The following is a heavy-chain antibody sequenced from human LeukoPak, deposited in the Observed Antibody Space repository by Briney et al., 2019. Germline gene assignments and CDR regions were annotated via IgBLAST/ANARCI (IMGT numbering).Heavy chain of an antibody. V-gene: IGHV3-48*03. CDR3: ARSPMIRGVYYYMYV. Sequence: PGGSVPHSCAACGFTLSSYEVIWLPPAPGEAREEGSNMRNSGSTIYYADTVKGRFTVSRDNAKNSLYLQMNSLRAEYPALYYCARSPMIRGVYYYMYVWGKETTVTVSS. CDR1: GFTLSSYE. D-gene: IGHD3-10*01. CDR2: MRNSGSTI. J-gene: IGHJ6*03.